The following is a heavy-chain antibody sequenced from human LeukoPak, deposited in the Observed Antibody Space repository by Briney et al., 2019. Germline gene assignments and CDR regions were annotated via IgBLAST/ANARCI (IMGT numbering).Heavy chain of an antibody. D-gene: IGHD5-12*01. J-gene: IGHJ4*02. Sequence: GGSLRLSCAASGFTFSSYGMHWVRQAPGKGLEWVAVISYDGSNKYYADSVKGRFTISRDNSKNTLYLQMNSLRAEDTAVYYCAKDVSRSGYDSVFNYWGQGTLVTVSS. CDR1: GFTFSSYG. V-gene: IGHV3-30*18. CDR3: AKDVSRSGYDSVFNY. CDR2: ISYDGSNK.